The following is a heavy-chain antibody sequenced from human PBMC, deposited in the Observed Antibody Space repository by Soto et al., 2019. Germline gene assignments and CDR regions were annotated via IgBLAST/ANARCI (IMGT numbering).Heavy chain of an antibody. V-gene: IGHV3-48*03. J-gene: IGHJ3*02. CDR2: ISSSGSTI. CDR1: GFTFSSYE. D-gene: IGHD3-16*01. CDR3: ARELRGPFRGFKGGDAFDI. Sequence: EVQLVESGGGLVQPGGSLRLSCAASGFTFSSYEMNWVRQAPGKGLEWVSYISSSGSTIYYADSVKGRFTISRDNAKNSLYLQMNSLRAEDTAVYYCARELRGPFRGFKGGDAFDIWGQGTMVTVSS.